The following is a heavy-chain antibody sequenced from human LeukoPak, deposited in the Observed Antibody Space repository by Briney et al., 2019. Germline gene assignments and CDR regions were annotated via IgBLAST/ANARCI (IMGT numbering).Heavy chain of an antibody. Sequence: GGSLRLSCAASGFTFSSYWMSWVRQAPGKGLEWVANIKQDGSEKYYVDSVKGRFTISRDNAKNSLYMQMNSLRAEDTAVYYCARGPRGYSYGAFDYWGQGTLVTVSS. J-gene: IGHJ4*02. CDR2: IKQDGSEK. D-gene: IGHD5-18*01. V-gene: IGHV3-7*01. CDR1: GFTFSSYW. CDR3: ARGPRGYSYGAFDY.